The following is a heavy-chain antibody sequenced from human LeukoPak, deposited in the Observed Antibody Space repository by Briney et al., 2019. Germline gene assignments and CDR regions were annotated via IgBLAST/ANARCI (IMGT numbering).Heavy chain of an antibody. CDR2: ISYDGKNK. D-gene: IGHD6-19*01. CDR3: AKDRGAYSSGIPFDY. Sequence: PGRSLRLSCAASGFTFTSYPMHWVRQAPGKGLEWVAVISYDGKNKYYADSVKGRFTISRDNSKNTLYLQMNSLRAEDTAVYYCAKDRGAYSSGIPFDYWGQGTLVTVSS. J-gene: IGHJ4*02. CDR1: GFTFTSYP. V-gene: IGHV3-30*04.